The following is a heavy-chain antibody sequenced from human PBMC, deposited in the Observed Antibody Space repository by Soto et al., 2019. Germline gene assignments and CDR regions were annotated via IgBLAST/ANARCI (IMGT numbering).Heavy chain of an antibody. CDR2: IKPDGSEK. J-gene: IGHJ3*02. CDR1: GFTFSYYW. CDR3: AKTTLSKGYAFDI. Sequence: GGSLRLSCAASGFTFSYYWMTWVRQAPGKGLEWVANIKPDGSEKYCVDSVKGRFTISRDNAKNSLYLQMNSLRAEDTAVYYCAKTTLSKGYAFDIWGQGTMVTVS. V-gene: IGHV3-7*01.